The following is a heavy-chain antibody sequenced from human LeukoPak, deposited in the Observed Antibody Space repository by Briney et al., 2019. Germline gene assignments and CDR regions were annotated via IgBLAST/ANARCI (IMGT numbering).Heavy chain of an antibody. CDR2: ISSSGSTI. V-gene: IGHV3-48*03. Sequence: GGFLRLSCAASGFTFSSYDMNWVRQAPGKGLEWVSYISSSGSTIYYAASVGGRFTISRDKSKKTSCLQMTSLRAEDTAVYYCASGSHQYDSFSYYVDYWGQGTQVTVSS. J-gene: IGHJ4*02. D-gene: IGHD3-22*01. CDR1: GFTFSSYD. CDR3: ASGSHQYDSFSYYVDY.